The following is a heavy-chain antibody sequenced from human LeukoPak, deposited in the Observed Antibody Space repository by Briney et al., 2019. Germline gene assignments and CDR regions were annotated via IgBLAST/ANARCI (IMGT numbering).Heavy chain of an antibody. V-gene: IGHV3-30*04. CDR2: ISYDGSNK. CDR1: GFTFSSYA. J-gene: IGHJ6*04. CDR3: ARARSPQGYYYGMDV. Sequence: GGSLRLSCAASGFTFSSYAMHWVRQAPGKGLEWVAVISYDGSNKYYADSVKGRFTISRDNSKNTLYLQMNSLRAEDTAVYYCARARSPQGYYYGMDVWGKGTTVIVSS.